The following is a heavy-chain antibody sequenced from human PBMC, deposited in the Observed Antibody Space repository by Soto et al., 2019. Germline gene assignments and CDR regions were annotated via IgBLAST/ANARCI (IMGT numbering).Heavy chain of an antibody. Sequence: SVKVSCKASGGTFSSDTISWVRQAPGQGLEWMGRIIPILGIANYAQKFQGRVTITADKSTSTAYMELSSLRSEDTAVYYCARGGLPAPGSSDYYMYGWGKGTTVPVSS. CDR1: GGTFSSDT. J-gene: IGHJ6*03. D-gene: IGHD3-16*01. CDR2: IIPILGIA. CDR3: ARGGLPAPGSSDYYMYG. V-gene: IGHV1-69*02.